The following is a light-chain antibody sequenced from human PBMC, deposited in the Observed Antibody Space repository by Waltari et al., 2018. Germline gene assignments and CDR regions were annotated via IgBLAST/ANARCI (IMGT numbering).Light chain of an antibody. CDR3: CSYAGTPRVV. V-gene: IGLV2-23*02. CDR1: NNDIGSYNL. J-gene: IGLJ2*01. CDR2: EVN. Sequence: QSALTQPASVSGSPGQSITISCTGTNNDIGSYNLVSWYQQHPGKAPKVIIFEVNKRPSGVSDRFSGSNAGNTASLTVSVLHPEDEADYYCCSYAGTPRVVFGGGTKLTVL.